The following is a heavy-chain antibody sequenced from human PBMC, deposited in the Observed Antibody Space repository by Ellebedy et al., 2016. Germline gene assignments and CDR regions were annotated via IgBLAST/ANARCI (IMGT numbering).Heavy chain of an antibody. Sequence: GESLKISCAASGFTVSTNYMKWVRQAPGKGLEWVSSISGSGGSTYYAESVKGRFTISRDKPKNTVYLQMKSLRAEDTAVYYCAKDRPTGSYGFRQESWGQGTLVTVSS. CDR3: AKDRPTGSYGFRQES. V-gene: IGHV3-23*01. CDR2: ISGSGGST. J-gene: IGHJ4*02. D-gene: IGHD3-10*01. CDR1: GFTVSTNY.